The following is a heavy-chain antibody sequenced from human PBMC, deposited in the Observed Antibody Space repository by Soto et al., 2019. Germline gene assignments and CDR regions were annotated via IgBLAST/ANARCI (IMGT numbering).Heavy chain of an antibody. CDR2: ISGDGTRT. CDR1: GFTFSSYA. CDR3: AKDSPYPDCRIYYLDY. J-gene: IGHJ4*02. D-gene: IGHD2-21*02. V-gene: IGHV3-23*01. Sequence: EVQLLESGGGLVQPGGPLRLSCAASGFTFSSYAMSWVRQAPGKGLKCVSAISGDGTRTYYAGSVKGRFTISRDNSKNTQNLHTHRLGADDTAVYYCAKDSPYPDCRIYYLDYGCQGTLVTVSP.